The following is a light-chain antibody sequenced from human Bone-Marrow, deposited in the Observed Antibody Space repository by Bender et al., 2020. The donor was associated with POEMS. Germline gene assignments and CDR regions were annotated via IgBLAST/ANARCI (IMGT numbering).Light chain of an antibody. Sequence: QSVLTQPPSASGTPGQRVTISCSGGSSNIGAHAVNWYQHLPGTAPKLLIYSSHRRPSEVPDRFSGSRSGTSASLTIPGLQAEDEADYFCGSYTTTSALILFGGGTTLTVL. V-gene: IGLV1-44*01. CDR2: SSH. CDR3: GSYTTTSALIL. CDR1: SSNIGAHA. J-gene: IGLJ2*01.